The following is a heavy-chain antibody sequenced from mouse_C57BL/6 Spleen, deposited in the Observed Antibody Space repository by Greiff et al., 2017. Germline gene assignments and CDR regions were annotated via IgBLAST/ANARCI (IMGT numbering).Heavy chain of an antibody. CDR2: IYPGDGDA. CDR1: GYAFSSSW. V-gene: IGHV1-82*01. Sequence: QVQLQQSGPELVKPGASVKLSCKASGYAFSSSWMNWVKQRPGKGLEWIGRIYPGDGDANYNGKFKGKATLTADKSSSTAYMQLSSLTSEDSAVYFCARLENYAMDYWGQGTSVTVSS. CDR3: ARLENYAMDY. J-gene: IGHJ4*01.